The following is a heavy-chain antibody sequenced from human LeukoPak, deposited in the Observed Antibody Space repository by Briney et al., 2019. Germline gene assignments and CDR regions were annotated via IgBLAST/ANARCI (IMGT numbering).Heavy chain of an antibody. J-gene: IGHJ5*02. V-gene: IGHV4-59*13. Sequence: SETLSLTCTVSGGSISSYYWSWLRQPPGKGLEWIGYIYYSGSTNYNPSLKSRVTISVDTSKNQFSLKLSSVTAADTAVYYGARGSIAVAGTQYNWFDPWGQGTLVTVSS. CDR1: GGSISSYY. CDR2: IYYSGST. D-gene: IGHD6-19*01. CDR3: ARGSIAVAGTQYNWFDP.